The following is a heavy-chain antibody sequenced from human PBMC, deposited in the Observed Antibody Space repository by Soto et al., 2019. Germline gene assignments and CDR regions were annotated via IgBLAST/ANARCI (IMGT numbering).Heavy chain of an antibody. J-gene: IGHJ1*01. Sequence: VSLRLSCAASGFTFDDYAIHWVRQAQWKGLEWVSLISWDGTSTYYADSVRGRFTISRDNSKNSLYLQMNSLRPEDTALHYCAKDPIVRGLDEFVQNWGRSTPVTASS. D-gene: IGHD1-1*01. CDR1: GFTFDDYA. CDR2: ISWDGTST. CDR3: AKDPIVRGLDEFVQN. V-gene: IGHV3-43D*04.